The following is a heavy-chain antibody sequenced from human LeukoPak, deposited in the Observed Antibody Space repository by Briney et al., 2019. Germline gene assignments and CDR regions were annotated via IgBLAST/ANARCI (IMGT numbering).Heavy chain of an antibody. J-gene: IGHJ4*02. CDR1: GGSISSSSYY. Sequence: PSETLSLTCTVSGGSISSSSYYWGWIRQPPGKGLEWIGSIYYSGSTYYNPSLKSRVTISVDTSKNQFSLKLSSVTAADTAVYYCARVPGFGILTADYWGQGTLVTVSS. CDR3: ARVPGFGILTADY. D-gene: IGHD3-9*01. V-gene: IGHV4-39*07. CDR2: IYYSGST.